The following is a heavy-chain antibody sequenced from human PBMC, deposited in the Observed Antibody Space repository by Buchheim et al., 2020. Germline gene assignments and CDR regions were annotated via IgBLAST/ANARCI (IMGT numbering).Heavy chain of an antibody. CDR1: GFTFSSYS. Sequence: EVQLVESGGGLVKPGGSLRLSCAASGFTFSSYSMNWVRQAPGKGLEWVSSISSSSSYIYYADSVKGRFTISRDNAKNSLYLQMNSLRAEDTAVYYCARASRVVVPAAPSDYYYYGMDVWGQGTT. CDR2: ISSSSSYI. CDR3: ARASRVVVPAAPSDYYYYGMDV. J-gene: IGHJ6*02. D-gene: IGHD2-2*01. V-gene: IGHV3-21*01.